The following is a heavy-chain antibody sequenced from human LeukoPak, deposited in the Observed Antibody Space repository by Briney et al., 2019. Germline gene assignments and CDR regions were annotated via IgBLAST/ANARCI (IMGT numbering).Heavy chain of an antibody. CDR3: AKNYGLSRPFYDY. J-gene: IGHJ4*02. D-gene: IGHD4-17*01. CDR1: GFTFSNYA. V-gene: IGHV3-23*01. CDR2: ISGDAIYT. Sequence: PGGSLRLSCAASGFTFSNYAMTWVRQAPGKGLQWVSAISGDAIYTYYLDSVKGRFTTSRDNSKNTLFLQMNSLRAEDTAVYYCAKNYGLSRPFYDYWGQGSVVTVSS.